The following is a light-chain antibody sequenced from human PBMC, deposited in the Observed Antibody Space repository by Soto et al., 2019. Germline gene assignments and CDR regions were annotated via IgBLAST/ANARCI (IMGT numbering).Light chain of an antibody. J-gene: IGKJ1*01. CDR3: QQFGSSSWT. V-gene: IGKV3-20*01. CDR1: QSVSSSY. CDR2: GAS. Sequence: ERVLTQSPGTLSLPPGEKATLSCRARQSVSSSYLAWYQQKPGQAPRLLIYGASSRATGISDRFSGSGSGTDFTLSVSTLEPEDFAVYYCQQFGSSSWTFGQGTKVDIK.